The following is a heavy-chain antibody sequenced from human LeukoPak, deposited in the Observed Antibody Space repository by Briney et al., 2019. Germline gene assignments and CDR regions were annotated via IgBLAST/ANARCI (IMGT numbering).Heavy chain of an antibody. CDR2: ISGNAGST. D-gene: IGHD5-18*01. Sequence: PGGSLRLSCAASRFTFSSYAMSWVRQAPGKGLEWDSTISGNAGSTYYADSVKGRFTISRDNSKNTLDLQMNSLRAEDTAVYYCVKDLAPYSSGYPFDYWGQGTLVTVSS. CDR1: RFTFSSYA. V-gene: IGHV3-23*01. J-gene: IGHJ4*02. CDR3: VKDLAPYSSGYPFDY.